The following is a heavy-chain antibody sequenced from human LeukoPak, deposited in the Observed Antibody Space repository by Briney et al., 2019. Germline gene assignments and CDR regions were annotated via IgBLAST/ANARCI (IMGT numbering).Heavy chain of an antibody. Sequence: GGSLRLSCASSGFTVSRNYMTWVRQARGKGLEWVSDIYSGGGTYYADSVRGRFTISRDNSKNTVYLQMNSLSAEDTAVYHCARASFWFDDSGYYFDYWGQGSLVTVSS. J-gene: IGHJ4*02. V-gene: IGHV3-66*01. CDR1: GFTVSRNY. D-gene: IGHD3-22*01. CDR2: IYSGGGT. CDR3: ARASFWFDDSGYYFDY.